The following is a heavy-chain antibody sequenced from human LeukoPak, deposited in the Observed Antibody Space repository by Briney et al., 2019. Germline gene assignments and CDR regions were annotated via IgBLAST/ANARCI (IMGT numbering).Heavy chain of an antibody. V-gene: IGHV1-69*05. CDR1: GGTFSSYA. CDR3: ARGPELERFDY. CDR2: IIPIFGTA. D-gene: IGHD1-1*01. J-gene: IGHJ4*02. Sequence: ASVKVSCKASGGTFSSYAISWVRQAPAQGIEGMGGIIPIFGTANYAQKFQGRVTITTDESTSTAYMELSSLRSEDTAVYYCARGPELERFDYWGQGTLVTVSS.